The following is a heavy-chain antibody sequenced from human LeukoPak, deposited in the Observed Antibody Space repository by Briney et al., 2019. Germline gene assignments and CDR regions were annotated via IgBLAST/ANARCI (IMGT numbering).Heavy chain of an antibody. Sequence: PGGSLRLSCSASGFTFSSYAMHWVRQAPGKGLEYVSAISSSGGRTYYADSVRGRFTISRDNSKNTLYLQMNSLRAEDTAVYYCARAFVLVPDASFDYWGQGTLVTVPS. CDR2: ISSSGGRT. D-gene: IGHD2-2*01. CDR3: ARAFVLVPDASFDY. J-gene: IGHJ4*02. V-gene: IGHV3-64*04. CDR1: GFTFSSYA.